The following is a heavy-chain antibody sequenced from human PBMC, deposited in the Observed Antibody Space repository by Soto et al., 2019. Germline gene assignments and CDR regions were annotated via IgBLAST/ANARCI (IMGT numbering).Heavy chain of an antibody. CDR2: LYSGGST. CDR1: AVPVSSNF. V-gene: IGHV3-53*01. J-gene: IGHJ4*02. Sequence: GGSVRHSCSVSAVPVSSNFMSWVRQAPGKGLEWVSVLYSGGSTYYADSVTGRFTISRDSSKNTLSLQMNSLRAEDTAVYYCARPRPTYDYTNFYFDSWGKGTLV. D-gene: IGHD3-16*01. CDR3: ARPRPTYDYTNFYFDS.